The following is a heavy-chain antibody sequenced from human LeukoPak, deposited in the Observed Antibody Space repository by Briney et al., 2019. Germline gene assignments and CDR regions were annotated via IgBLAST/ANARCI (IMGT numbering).Heavy chain of an antibody. V-gene: IGHV4-34*01. CDR3: AREGYSYGPSGLDNWFDP. D-gene: IGHD5-18*01. CDR2: TNHSGST. Sequence: SETLSLTCAVYGGSFSGYYWSWIRQPPGKGLEWIGETNHSGSTNYNPSLKSRVTISVDTSKNQFSLKLSSVTAADTAVYYCAREGYSYGPSGLDNWFDPWGQGTLVTVSS. J-gene: IGHJ5*02. CDR1: GGSFSGYY.